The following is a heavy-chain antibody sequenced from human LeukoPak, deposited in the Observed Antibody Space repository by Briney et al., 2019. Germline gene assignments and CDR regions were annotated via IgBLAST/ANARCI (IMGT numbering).Heavy chain of an antibody. CDR1: GFTFSDCS. J-gene: IGHJ4*02. D-gene: IGHD3-22*01. Sequence: PGGSLRLSCAASGFTFSDCSMNWVRQATGKGLEWVSYISSIGATIYYADSVKGRFTISRDNSKNTLYLQMNSLRAEDTAVYYCAKDLGAYYYDSSGYNSDYWGQGTLVTVSS. V-gene: IGHV3-48*01. CDR3: AKDLGAYYYDSSGYNSDY. CDR2: ISSIGATI.